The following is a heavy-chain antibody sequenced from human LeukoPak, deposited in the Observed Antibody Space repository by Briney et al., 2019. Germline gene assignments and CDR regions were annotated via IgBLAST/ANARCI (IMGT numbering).Heavy chain of an antibody. J-gene: IGHJ4*02. V-gene: IGHV3-7*01. CDR3: ARVPRYYYDSSGYYSDY. CDR2: IKQDGSEK. Sequence: PGGSLRLSCAASGFTFSSYWMSWGPQAPGKGLECGAHIKQDGSEKYYVDSVKGRFTISRDNAENSLYLQMNRLRAEDTAVYYCARVPRYYYDSSGYYSDYWGQGTLVTVSS. D-gene: IGHD3-22*01. CDR1: GFTFSSYW.